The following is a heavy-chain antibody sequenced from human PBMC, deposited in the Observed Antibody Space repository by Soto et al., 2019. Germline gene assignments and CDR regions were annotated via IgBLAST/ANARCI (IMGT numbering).Heavy chain of an antibody. Sequence: EVQLVESGGGLVQTGGYMRLSCAASGFTFSTYWMHWVRQAPGTGLVWVSRINSDGSITNYADSVKGRFSISRDNAKNTLYLQMNSLRAEDTAVYCCERSTWQNFFDYWGQGTLVSVSS. J-gene: IGHJ4*02. CDR1: GFTFSTYW. CDR3: ERSTWQNFFDY. CDR2: INSDGSIT. V-gene: IGHV3-74*01.